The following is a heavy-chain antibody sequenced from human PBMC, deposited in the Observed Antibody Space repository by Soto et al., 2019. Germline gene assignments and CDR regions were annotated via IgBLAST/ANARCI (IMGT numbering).Heavy chain of an antibody. CDR1: GYTFTGYY. CDR2: INPNSGGT. J-gene: IGHJ6*02. D-gene: IGHD2-2*01. Sequence: ASVKVSCKASGYTFTGYYMHWVRQAPGQGLEWMGWINPNSGGTNYAQKFQGWVTMTRDTSISTAYTELSRLRSDDTAVYYCARGFVVVSVASYYYYYSGMDVWGEGTTVT. CDR3: ARGFVVVSVASYYYYYSGMDV. V-gene: IGHV1-2*04.